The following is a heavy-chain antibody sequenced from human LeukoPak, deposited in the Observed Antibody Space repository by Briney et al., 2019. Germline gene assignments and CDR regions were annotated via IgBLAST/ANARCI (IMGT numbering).Heavy chain of an antibody. CDR3: XXVQYSYGSNFDY. J-gene: IGHJ4*02. CDR1: GFTFSSYA. V-gene: IGHV3-23*01. Sequence: GGSLRLSCAASGFTFSSYAMSWVRQAPGKGLEWVSAISGSGGSTYYADSVKGRFTISRDNSKNTLYLQMNSLRAEDTAVYYCXXVQYSYGSNFDYWGQGTLVTVSS. CDR2: ISGSGGST. D-gene: IGHD5-18*01.